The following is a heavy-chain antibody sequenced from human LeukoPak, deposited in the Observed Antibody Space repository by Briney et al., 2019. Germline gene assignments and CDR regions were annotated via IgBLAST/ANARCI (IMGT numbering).Heavy chain of an antibody. V-gene: IGHV3-20*04. CDR2: INWNGGST. D-gene: IGHD3-22*01. Sequence: PGGSLRLSCAASGFTFDDYGMSWVRQAPGKGLEWVSGINWNGGSTGYADTVKGRFTISRDNAKNSLYLQMNSLRAEDTALYYCARAAYYDSSGYPIDYWGQGTLVTVSS. CDR3: ARAAYYDSSGYPIDY. CDR1: GFTFDDYG. J-gene: IGHJ4*02.